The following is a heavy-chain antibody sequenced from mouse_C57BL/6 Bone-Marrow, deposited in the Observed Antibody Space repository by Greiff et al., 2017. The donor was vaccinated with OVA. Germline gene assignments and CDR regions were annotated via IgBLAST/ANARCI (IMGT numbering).Heavy chain of an antibody. CDR3: ARPSTVVAHFDY. CDR2: IYPRSGNT. V-gene: IGHV1-81*01. Sequence: VQVVESGDELARPGASVKLSCKASGYTFTSYGISWVKQRTGQGLEWIGEIYPRSGNTYYNEKFKGKATLTADKSSSTAYMELRSLTSEDSAVYFCARPSTVVAHFDYWGQGTTLTVSS. J-gene: IGHJ2*01. CDR1: GYTFTSYG. D-gene: IGHD1-1*01.